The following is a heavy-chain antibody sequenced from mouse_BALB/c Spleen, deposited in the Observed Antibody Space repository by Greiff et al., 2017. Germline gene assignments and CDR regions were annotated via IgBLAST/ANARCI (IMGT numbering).Heavy chain of an antibody. CDR1: GFSFSSYA. CDR2: ISSGGST. V-gene: IGHV5-6-5*01. J-gene: IGHJ4*01. Sequence: EVQVVESGGGLVTPGGSLTLSCAASGFSFSSYAMSWVRQTPEKSLEWVASISSGGSTYYPASVKGRVTISRDNARNILYLQMSSLRSEDTAMYYCARELLRDAMDYWGQGTSVTVSS. D-gene: IGHD1-1*01. CDR3: ARELLRDAMDY.